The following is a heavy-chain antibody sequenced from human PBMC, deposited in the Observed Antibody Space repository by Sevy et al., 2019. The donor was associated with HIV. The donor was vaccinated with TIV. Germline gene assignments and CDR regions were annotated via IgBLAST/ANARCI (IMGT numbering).Heavy chain of an antibody. CDR3: STDPIIVLLATDGMDV. D-gene: IGHD2-8*02. CDR1: GFTFTYAW. V-gene: IGHV3-15*01. Sequence: GGSLRLSCAASGFTFTYAWMTWVRQAPGKGLEWVGRIKSKPDGGTIDYAAPVKGRFTISRDDSKNTLYLQMNSLKTEDTAVYYCSTDPIIVLLATDGMDVWGQGTTVTVSS. J-gene: IGHJ6*02. CDR2: IKSKPDGGTI.